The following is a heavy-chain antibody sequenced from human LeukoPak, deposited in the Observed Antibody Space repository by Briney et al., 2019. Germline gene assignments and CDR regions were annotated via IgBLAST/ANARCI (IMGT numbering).Heavy chain of an antibody. D-gene: IGHD3-3*01. Sequence: SETLSLTCAVYGGSFSTHYWTWFRQSPGKGLEWIGEINQSGNTNYNPSLKSGVTISVDTSKNQFTLKLTSVTAADTAVYYCGRLPGVVDFDSWGQGTLVTVSS. CDR1: GGSFSTHY. CDR3: GRLPGVVDFDS. CDR2: INQSGNT. J-gene: IGHJ4*02. V-gene: IGHV4-34*01.